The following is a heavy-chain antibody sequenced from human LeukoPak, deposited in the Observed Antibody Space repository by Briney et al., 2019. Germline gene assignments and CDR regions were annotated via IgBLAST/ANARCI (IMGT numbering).Heavy chain of an antibody. CDR3: AREENSSSWGSGGGYYYYGMDV. J-gene: IGHJ6*02. V-gene: IGHV4-39*07. CDR2: IYYSGST. D-gene: IGHD6-13*01. Sequence: SETLSLTCTVSGGSISRSSYYWGWIRQPPGKGLEWIGSIYYSGSTYYNPSLKSRVTISVDTSKNQFSLKLSSVTAADTAVYYCAREENSSSWGSGGGYYYYGMDVWGQGTTVTVSS. CDR1: GGSISRSSYY.